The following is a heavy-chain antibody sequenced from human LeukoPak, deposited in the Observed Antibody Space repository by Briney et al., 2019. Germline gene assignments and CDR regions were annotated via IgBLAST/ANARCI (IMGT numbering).Heavy chain of an antibody. D-gene: IGHD2-2*01. CDR2: IVVGSGNT. Sequence: SVKVSCKASGFTFTSSAMQWVRQARGQRLERIGWIVVGSGNTNYAQKFQERVTITRDMSTSTAYMELSSLRSEDTAVYYCSADVCLVVPAANTHYYMDLWDKGTTVTVSS. V-gene: IGHV1-58*02. J-gene: IGHJ6*03. CDR3: SADVCLVVPAANTHYYMDL. CDR1: GFTFTSSA.